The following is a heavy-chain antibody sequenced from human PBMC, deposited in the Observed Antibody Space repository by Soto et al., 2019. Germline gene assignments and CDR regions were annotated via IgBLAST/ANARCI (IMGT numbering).Heavy chain of an antibody. CDR1: SFTFGDYS. V-gene: IGHV3-9*01. J-gene: IGHJ4*02. CDR2: ISWDSGNI. CDR3: TKGYTTSCFAHFDY. D-gene: IGHD2-2*01. Sequence: EVQLVESGGGLVQPGRSLRLSCAAPSFTFGDYSMHWVRQTPGKGLEWVSCISWDSGNIVYVDSVEGRFTISRDNAKNSLFLQMNSLRPEDTAFYYCTKGYTTSCFAHFDYWGQGALVTVSS.